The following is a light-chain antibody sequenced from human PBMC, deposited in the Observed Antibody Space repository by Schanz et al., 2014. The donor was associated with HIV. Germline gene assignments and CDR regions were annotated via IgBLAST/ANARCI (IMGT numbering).Light chain of an antibody. CDR3: QQRSNWPRGT. V-gene: IGKV3-11*01. Sequence: ETVLTQSPGSLSLSPGERATLSCRTSQSISSSYLAWYQQKPGQAPRLLIYDASNRATGIPARFSGSGSGTDFTLTISSLEPEDFAVYYCQQRSNWPRGTFGQGTKVEIK. CDR2: DAS. J-gene: IGKJ1*01. CDR1: QSISSSY.